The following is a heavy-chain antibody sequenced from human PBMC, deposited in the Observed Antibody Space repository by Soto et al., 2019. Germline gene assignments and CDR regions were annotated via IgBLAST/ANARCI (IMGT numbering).Heavy chain of an antibody. Sequence: EVQLVESGGGLVQPGRSLRLSCAASGFTFDDYAMHWVRQAPGKGLEWVSGISWNSGSIGYADSVKGRFTISRDNAKNSLYLQMNSLRAEDTALYYCAKDLRGDYDFTYYLDVWGKGTTVTVSS. CDR3: AKDLRGDYDFTYYLDV. V-gene: IGHV3-9*01. CDR1: GFTFDDYA. CDR2: ISWNSGSI. D-gene: IGHD3-3*01. J-gene: IGHJ6*03.